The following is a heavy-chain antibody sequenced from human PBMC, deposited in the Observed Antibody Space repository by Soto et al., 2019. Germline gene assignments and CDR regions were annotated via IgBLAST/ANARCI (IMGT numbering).Heavy chain of an antibody. V-gene: IGHV1-69*12. CDR2: IIPIFGTA. CDR3: ARDSFSYCGGDCYSGLDY. D-gene: IGHD2-21*02. CDR1: GGTFSSYA. Sequence: QVQLVQSGAEVKKPGSSVKVSCKASGGTFSSYAISWVRQAPGHGLEWMGGIIPIFGTANYAQKFQGRVTITADESTSTAYMELSSLRSEDTAVYYCARDSFSYCGGDCYSGLDYWGQGTLVTVSS. J-gene: IGHJ4*02.